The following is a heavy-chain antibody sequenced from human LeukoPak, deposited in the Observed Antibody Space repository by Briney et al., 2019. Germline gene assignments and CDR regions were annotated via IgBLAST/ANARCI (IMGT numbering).Heavy chain of an antibody. CDR2: IYYSGST. CDR3: ARGLLRFLEWLPYYFDY. Sequence: PSETLSLTCTVSGGSISSSSYSWGWIRQPPGKGLEWIGSIYYSGSTYYNPSLKSRVTISVDTSKNQFSLKLSSVTAADTAVYYCARGLLRFLEWLPYYFDYWGQGTLVTVSS. V-gene: IGHV4-39*01. D-gene: IGHD3-3*01. CDR1: GGSISSSSYS. J-gene: IGHJ4*02.